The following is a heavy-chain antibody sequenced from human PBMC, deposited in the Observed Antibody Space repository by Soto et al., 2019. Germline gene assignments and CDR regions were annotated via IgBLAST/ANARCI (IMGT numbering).Heavy chain of an antibody. CDR2: TSREGGLQ. J-gene: IGHJ5*01. CDR3: AKELHSNASGACFDF. D-gene: IGHD2-15*01. V-gene: IGHV3-30*18. CDR1: GFPFSTYG. Sequence: QVQLVGSGGGVVQPGRSRRLSCEASGFPFSTYGSQWVPQAPGKGLEWVAVTSREGGLQNYADIVKGRFTISRDNSKNTLYLQMYGLKAEDTAVYYCAKELHSNASGACFDFWGQGSLVTVSS.